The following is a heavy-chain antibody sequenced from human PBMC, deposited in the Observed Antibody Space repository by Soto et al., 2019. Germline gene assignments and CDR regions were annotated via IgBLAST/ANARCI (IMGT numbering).Heavy chain of an antibody. D-gene: IGHD3-16*01. J-gene: IGHJ6*02. CDR1: GFTFSTYD. CDR2: IGTAGDT. CDR3: VRDGGYYGMDV. Sequence: LSLSFVVSGFTFSTYDMHWVRQVTGKGLEWVSLIGTAGDTYYPDSVKGRFTISRENAKKSLYLQMNSLRVGDTAVYYCVRDGGYYGMDVWGQGIRESVS. V-gene: IGHV3-13*01.